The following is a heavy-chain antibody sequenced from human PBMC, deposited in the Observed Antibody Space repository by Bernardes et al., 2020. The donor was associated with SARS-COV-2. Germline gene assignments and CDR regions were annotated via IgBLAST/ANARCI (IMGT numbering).Heavy chain of an antibody. CDR2: IDVDGGGT. J-gene: IGHJ4*02. Sequence: SMKVSCKASGVTFTSSAVQWVRQARGQRLEWIGWIDVDGGGTNYAHRFRERVTITWDMSTRTGYMDLSSLRSEDTAVYYCAAGPNRFDHWGQGTLVTVSS. D-gene: IGHD2-8*01. CDR3: AAGPNRFDH. CDR1: GVTFTSSA. V-gene: IGHV1-58*01.